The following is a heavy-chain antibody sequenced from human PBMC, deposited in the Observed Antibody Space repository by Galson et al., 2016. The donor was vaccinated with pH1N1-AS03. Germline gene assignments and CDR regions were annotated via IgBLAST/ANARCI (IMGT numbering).Heavy chain of an antibody. CDR1: GFTISNFG. V-gene: IGHV3-30*18. Sequence: SLRLSCAASGFTISNFGMLWVRQAPGQGLEWVAIISFDGTNKYYADSVKGRFSISRDNSKNTLFLQMSARRAEDTAVYYCAKDFNYDFWSGYSFYWGQGALVTVSS. CDR3: AKDFNYDFWSGYSFY. D-gene: IGHD3/OR15-3a*01. CDR2: ISFDGTNK. J-gene: IGHJ4*02.